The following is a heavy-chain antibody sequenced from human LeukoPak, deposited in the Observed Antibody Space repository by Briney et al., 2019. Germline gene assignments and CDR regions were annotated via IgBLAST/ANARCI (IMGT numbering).Heavy chain of an antibody. Sequence: ASVKVSCKASGYTFTSYGISWVRQAPGQGLEWMGWTSAYNGNTNYAQKLQGRVTMTTDTSTSTAYMELRSLRSDDTAVYYCARDHPWGFGEPPYYFDYWGQGTLVTVSS. D-gene: IGHD3-10*01. V-gene: IGHV1-18*01. J-gene: IGHJ4*02. CDR1: GYTFTSYG. CDR2: TSAYNGNT. CDR3: ARDHPWGFGEPPYYFDY.